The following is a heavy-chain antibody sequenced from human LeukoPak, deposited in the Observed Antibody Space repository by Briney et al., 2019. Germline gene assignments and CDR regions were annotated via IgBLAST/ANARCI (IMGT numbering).Heavy chain of an antibody. CDR2: ISSGSMSI. V-gene: IGHV3-48*03. CDR3: AKSPWFGELLGEDYFDY. CDR1: GFTFSSSD. D-gene: IGHD3-10*01. Sequence: SGGSLRLSCAASGFTFSSSDMNWVRQAPGKGLEWIAYISSGSMSIYYADSVKGRFTISRDNARNSLYLQMISLRAEDTAVYYCAKSPWFGELLGEDYFDYWGQGTLVTVSS. J-gene: IGHJ4*02.